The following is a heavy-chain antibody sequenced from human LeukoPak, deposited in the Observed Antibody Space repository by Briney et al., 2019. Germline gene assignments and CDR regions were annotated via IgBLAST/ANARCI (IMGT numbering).Heavy chain of an antibody. CDR3: ARGDYYGSGCWYFDY. Sequence: SETLSLTCTVSGGSISSYYWSWIRQPPGKGLEWIGYIYYSGSTNYNPSLKSRVTISVDTSKNQFSLKLSSVTAADTAVYYCARGDYYGSGCWYFDYWGQGTLVTVSS. CDR1: GGSISSYY. V-gene: IGHV4-59*01. D-gene: IGHD3-10*01. J-gene: IGHJ4*02. CDR2: IYYSGST.